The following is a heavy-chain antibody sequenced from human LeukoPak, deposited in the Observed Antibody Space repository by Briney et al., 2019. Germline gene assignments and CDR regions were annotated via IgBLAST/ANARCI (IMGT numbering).Heavy chain of an antibody. CDR3: ASTFWSGARSDYYYMDV. V-gene: IGHV3-21*01. D-gene: IGHD3-3*01. Sequence: GGSLRLSCVASGFTFSHYSMNWVRQAPGKGLEWVSSISSSSSYIYYADSVKGRFTISRDNAKNSLYLQMNSLRAEDTAVYYCASTFWSGARSDYYYMDVWGKGTTVTVPS. CDR1: GFTFSHYS. CDR2: ISSSSSYI. J-gene: IGHJ6*03.